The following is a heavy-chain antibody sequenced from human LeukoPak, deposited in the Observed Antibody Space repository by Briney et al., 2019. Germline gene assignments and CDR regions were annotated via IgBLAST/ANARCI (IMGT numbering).Heavy chain of an antibody. D-gene: IGHD6-13*01. CDR2: ISGTGGSS. CDR3: AKYSDSSSWYDS. J-gene: IGHJ5*01. CDR1: GFTFSSYA. V-gene: IGHV3-23*01. Sequence: GGSLRLSCAASGFTFSSYAMSWVRQAPGKGLEWVSLISGTGGSSYYADSVRRRFTISRDIPKNTLYLQLNSLRAEDTAVYFCAKYSDSSSWYDSWGQETLVTVSS.